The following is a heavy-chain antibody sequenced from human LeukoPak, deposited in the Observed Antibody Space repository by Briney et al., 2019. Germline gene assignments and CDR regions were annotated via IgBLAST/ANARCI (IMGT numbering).Heavy chain of an antibody. CDR2: ISSSGSTI. CDR1: GFTFSDYY. V-gene: IGHV3-11*01. D-gene: IGHD2-2*01. CDR3: AKDIGYCSSTSCYFFDY. J-gene: IGHJ4*02. Sequence: GALRLSCAASGFTFSDYYMSWIRQAPGKGLEWVSYISSSGSTIYYADSVKGRFTISRDNSKNTLYLQMNSLRAEDTAVYYCAKDIGYCSSTSCYFFDYWGQGTLVTVSS.